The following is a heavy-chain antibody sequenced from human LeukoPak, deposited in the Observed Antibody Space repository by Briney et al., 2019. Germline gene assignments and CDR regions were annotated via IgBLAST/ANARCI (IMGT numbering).Heavy chain of an antibody. Sequence: ASVKVSCKASGYTFTSYDINWVRQATGQGLEWMGWMNPNSGNTGYAQKFQGRVTMTRNTSISTAYMELSSLRSEDTAVYYCAKDQGPYCGGDCPTGFDYWGQGTLVTVSS. D-gene: IGHD2-21*02. CDR3: AKDQGPYCGGDCPTGFDY. J-gene: IGHJ4*02. CDR2: MNPNSGNT. CDR1: GYTFTSYD. V-gene: IGHV1-8*02.